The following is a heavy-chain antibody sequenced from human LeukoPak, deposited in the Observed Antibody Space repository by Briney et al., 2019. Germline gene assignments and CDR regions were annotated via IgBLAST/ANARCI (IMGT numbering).Heavy chain of an antibody. CDR2: IRSKANSYAT. CDR1: GFTFSGSA. CDR3: TGLGDIDHY. V-gene: IGHV3-73*01. D-gene: IGHD3-10*01. J-gene: IGHJ4*02. Sequence: GGSLRLSCAASGFTFSGSAMHWVRQASGKGLEWVGRIRSKANSYATAYAASVKGRFTISRDDSKNTAYLQMNSLKTEDTAVYYCTGLGDIDHYWGQGTLVTVSS.